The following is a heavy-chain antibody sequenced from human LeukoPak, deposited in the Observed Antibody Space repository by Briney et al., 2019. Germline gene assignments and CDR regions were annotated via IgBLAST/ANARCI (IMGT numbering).Heavy chain of an antibody. J-gene: IGHJ5*02. CDR3: ARMKYDYYDSSGYHNWFDP. CDR1: GFTFSNYW. D-gene: IGHD3-22*01. V-gene: IGHV3-74*01. CDR2: INSDGSST. Sequence: GGSLRLSCAASGFTFSNYWMHWVRQAPGKGLVWVSRINSDGSSTSYADSVKGRFTISRDNAKNTLYLQMNSLRAEDTAVYYCARMKYDYYDSSGYHNWFDPWGQGTLVTVSS.